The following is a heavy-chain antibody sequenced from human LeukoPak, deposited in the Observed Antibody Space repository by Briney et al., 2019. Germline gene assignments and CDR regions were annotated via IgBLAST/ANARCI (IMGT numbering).Heavy chain of an antibody. D-gene: IGHD6-19*01. CDR3: AREIGLWLVRGDYFDY. CDR1: GFTFSKHA. J-gene: IGHJ4*02. CDR2: ISYDGSNK. V-gene: IGHV3-30*04. Sequence: GGSLRLSCAASGFTFSKHAMHWVRQAPGKGLEWVAVISYDGSNKYYADSVKGRFTISRDNSKNTLYLQMNSLRAEDTAVYYCAREIGLWLVRGDYFDYWGQGALVTVSS.